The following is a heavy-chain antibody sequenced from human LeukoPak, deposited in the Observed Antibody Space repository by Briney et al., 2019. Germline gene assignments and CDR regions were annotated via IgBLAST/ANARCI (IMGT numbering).Heavy chain of an antibody. CDR2: ISSSSSTTI. CDR1: GFTFSSYS. V-gene: IGHV3-48*01. Sequence: PGGSLRLSFAASGFTFSSYSMNWVRQAPGKGLEWVSYISSSSSTTIYYADSVKGRFTISRDNAKNSLYLQMNSLRAEDTAVYYCARAIGYSYGYAIYYYMDVWGKGTTVTVSS. J-gene: IGHJ6*03. D-gene: IGHD5-18*01. CDR3: ARAIGYSYGYAIYYYMDV.